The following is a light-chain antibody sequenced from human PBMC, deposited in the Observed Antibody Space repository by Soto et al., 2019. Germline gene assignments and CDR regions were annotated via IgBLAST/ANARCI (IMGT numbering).Light chain of an antibody. V-gene: IGKV3-11*01. CDR2: DAY. J-gene: IGKJ1*01. CDR1: QSVSSY. CDR3: KQRSNWRRP. Sequence: EIVLTQSPATLSFSPGERATLSCSASQSVSSYLAWYQQKPGQDHRLLIYDAYNRATGIKDRFSGSGSGTDFTLTIRSIEPEDFAVYYCKQRSNWRRPFGKGNKVDIK.